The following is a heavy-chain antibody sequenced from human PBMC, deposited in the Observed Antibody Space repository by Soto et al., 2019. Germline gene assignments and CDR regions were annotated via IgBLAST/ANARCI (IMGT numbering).Heavy chain of an antibody. D-gene: IGHD5-12*01. J-gene: IGHJ4*02. CDR3: ARVRDGYNVYFAY. CDR1: GFTFSDYY. CDR2: ISSSSSYT. V-gene: IGHV3-11*06. Sequence: GGSLRLSCAASGFTFSDYYMSWIRQAPGKGLEWVSHISSSSSYTNYADSVKGRFTISGDNAKNSLYLQMNSLRAEDTAVYHCARVRDGYNVYFAYWGQGTLVTVSS.